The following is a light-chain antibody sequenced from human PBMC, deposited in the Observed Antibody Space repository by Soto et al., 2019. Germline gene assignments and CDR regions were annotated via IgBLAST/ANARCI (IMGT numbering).Light chain of an antibody. Sequence: VVTQSPVHLSLSPGERATLSCRASQSFRGLLAWYQQKPGQAPRLLIYDAYNRATGIPPRFSGSGSGTDFTLTISSLEHEDSAVYYCQQRHMWPITFGQGTRLEIK. CDR2: DAY. J-gene: IGKJ5*01. V-gene: IGKV3-11*01. CDR1: QSFRGL. CDR3: QQRHMWPIT.